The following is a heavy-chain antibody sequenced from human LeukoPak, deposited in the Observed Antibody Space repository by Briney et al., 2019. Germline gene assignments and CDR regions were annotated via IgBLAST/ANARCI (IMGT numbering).Heavy chain of an antibody. J-gene: IGHJ1*01. V-gene: IGHV3-21*01. CDR2: ISSSSSYI. D-gene: IGHD3-10*01. Sequence: GGSLRLSCAASGFTFSSYSMNWVRQAPGKGLEWVSSISSSSSYIYYADSVKGRFTISRDNAKNSLYLQMNSLRAEDTAVYYCARDLNVPRHGSGSYYNVISGYFQHWGQGTLVTVSS. CDR1: GFTFSSYS. CDR3: ARDLNVPRHGSGSYYNVISGYFQH.